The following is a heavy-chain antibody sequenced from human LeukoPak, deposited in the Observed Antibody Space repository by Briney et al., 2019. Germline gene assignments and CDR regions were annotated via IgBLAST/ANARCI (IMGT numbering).Heavy chain of an antibody. Sequence: GGSLRLSCTASGFTFGDYAMSWVRQAPGKGLEWVGFIRSKAYGGTTEYAASVKGRFTISRDDSKSIAYLRMNSLKTEDTAVYYCTRDRGDYGGRVFDYWGQGTLVTVSS. CDR3: TRDRGDYGGRVFDY. J-gene: IGHJ4*02. CDR1: GFTFGDYA. CDR2: IRSKAYGGTT. V-gene: IGHV3-49*04. D-gene: IGHD2-21*02.